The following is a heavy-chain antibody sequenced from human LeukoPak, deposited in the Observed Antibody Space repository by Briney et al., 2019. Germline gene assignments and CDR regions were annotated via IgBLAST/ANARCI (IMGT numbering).Heavy chain of an antibody. CDR3: ARDRSGGGVTGPFDY. J-gene: IGHJ4*02. V-gene: IGHV7-4-1*02. D-gene: IGHD3-10*01. CDR1: GYTFTRDA. CDR2: INTNTGNP. Sequence: ASVKVSCTASGYTFTRDAINWVRQAPGQGLEWMGWINTNTGNPTYAQGFTGRFVFSLDTSVSTAYLQINSLKAEDTAVYYCARDRSGGGVTGPFDYWGQETLVTVSS.